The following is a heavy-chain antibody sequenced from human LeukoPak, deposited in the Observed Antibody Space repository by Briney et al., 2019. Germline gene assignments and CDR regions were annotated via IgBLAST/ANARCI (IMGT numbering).Heavy chain of an antibody. CDR1: GFTFSSYS. J-gene: IGHJ5*02. V-gene: IGHV3-21*01. CDR2: ISSSSSYI. Sequence: GGPLRLSCAASGFTFSSYSMNWVRQAPGKGLEWVSSISSSSSYIYYADSVKGRFTISRDNAKNSLYLQMNSLRAEDTAVYYCARDHYDFWSAHENWFDPWGQGTLVTVSS. CDR3: ARDHYDFWSAHENWFDP. D-gene: IGHD3-3*01.